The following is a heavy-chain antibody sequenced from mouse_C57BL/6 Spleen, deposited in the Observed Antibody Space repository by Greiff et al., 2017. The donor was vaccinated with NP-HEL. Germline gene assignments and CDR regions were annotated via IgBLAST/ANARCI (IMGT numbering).Heavy chain of an antibody. Sequence: VQLQQSGPELVKPGASVKISCKASGYSFTDYNMNWVKQSNGKSLEWIGVINPNYGTTSYNQKFKGKATLTVDQSSSTAYMQLNRLTSEDSAVYYWERNAAGTIAMDYWGQGTSVTVSS. D-gene: IGHD4-1*01. CDR1: GYSFTDYN. CDR2: INPNYGTT. J-gene: IGHJ4*01. CDR3: ERNAAGTIAMDY. V-gene: IGHV1-39*01.